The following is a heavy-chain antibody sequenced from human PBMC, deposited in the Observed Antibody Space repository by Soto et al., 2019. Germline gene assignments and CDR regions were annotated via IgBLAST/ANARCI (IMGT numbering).Heavy chain of an antibody. V-gene: IGHV3-23*01. CDR3: AKGRTPQRPSSGWPYDRRGYYYYGMDV. Sequence: TGGSLRLSCAASGFTFSSYAMSWVRQAPGKGLEWVSAISGSGGSTYYADSVKGRFTISRDNSKNTLYLQMNSLRAEDTAVYYCAKGRTPQRPSSGWPYDRRGYYYYGMDVWGQGTTVTVSS. D-gene: IGHD6-19*01. J-gene: IGHJ6*02. CDR1: GFTFSSYA. CDR2: ISGSGGST.